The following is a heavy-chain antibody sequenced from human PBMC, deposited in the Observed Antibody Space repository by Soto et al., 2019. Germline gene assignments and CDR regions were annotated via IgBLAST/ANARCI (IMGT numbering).Heavy chain of an antibody. D-gene: IGHD1-26*01. V-gene: IGHV1-18*04. J-gene: IGHJ3*02. CDR3: ARATKLVGATRKAFDI. Sequence: GASVKVSCKASGYTFTSYGISWVRQAPGQGLEWMGWISAYNGNTNYAQKLQGRVTMNTDTSTSTAYMELRSLRSDDTAVYYCARATKLVGATRKAFDIWGQGTMVTVSS. CDR2: ISAYNGNT. CDR1: GYTFTSYG.